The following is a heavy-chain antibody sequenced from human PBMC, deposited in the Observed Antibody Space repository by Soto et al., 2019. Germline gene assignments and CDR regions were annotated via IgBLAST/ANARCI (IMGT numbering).Heavy chain of an antibody. J-gene: IGHJ6*02. CDR1: GGTFSSYA. V-gene: IGHV1-69*13. CDR3: ASSXWNSDQTSYYYYYGMDV. CDR2: IIPIFGTA. D-gene: IGHD1-7*01. Sequence: ASVKVSCKASGGTFSSYAISWVRQAPGQGLEWMGGIIPIFGTANYAQKFQGRVTITADESTSTAYMELSSLRSEDTAVYYCASSXWNSDQTSYYYYYGMDVWGPGTTVTVSS.